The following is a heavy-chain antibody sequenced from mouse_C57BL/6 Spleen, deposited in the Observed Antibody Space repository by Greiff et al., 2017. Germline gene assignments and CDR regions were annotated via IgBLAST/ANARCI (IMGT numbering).Heavy chain of an antibody. V-gene: IGHV3-6*01. CDR1: GYSITSGYY. Sequence: EVQRVESGPGLVKPSQSLSLTCSVTGYSITSGYYWNWIRQFPGNKLEWMGYISYDGSNNYNPSLKNRISITRDTSKNQLFLKLNSVTTEDTATYYCAREADSSGRFAYWGQGTLVTVSA. CDR3: AREADSSGRFAY. D-gene: IGHD3-2*02. J-gene: IGHJ3*01. CDR2: ISYDGSN.